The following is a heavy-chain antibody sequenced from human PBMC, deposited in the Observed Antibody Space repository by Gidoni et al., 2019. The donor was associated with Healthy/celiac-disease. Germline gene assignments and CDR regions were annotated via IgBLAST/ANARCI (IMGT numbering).Heavy chain of an antibody. D-gene: IGHD3-10*01. V-gene: IGHV4-59*01. Sequence: QVQLQESGPGLVKPSETLSLTCTVSVGLISSYYWRWIRQPPGKGLEWIGYIFYSGSTNYNPSLKSRVTISVDTSKNQFSLKLSSVTAADTAVYYCARVRFGTYPWFDPWGQGTLVTVSS. CDR3: ARVRFGTYPWFDP. J-gene: IGHJ5*02. CDR2: IFYSGST. CDR1: VGLISSYY.